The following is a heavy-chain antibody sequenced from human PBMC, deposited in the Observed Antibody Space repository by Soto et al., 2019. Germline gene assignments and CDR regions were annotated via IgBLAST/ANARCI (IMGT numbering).Heavy chain of an antibody. CDR1: GFSFSTYS. D-gene: IGHD1-1*01. Sequence: GGSLILSCAASGFSFSTYSINWVRQAPGKGLGWVSALSGSGGSTYYAASVKGRFTISRDNSKNTLYLQMNSLRAEDTAVYYCAKDQLESDYWGQGTLVTVSS. CDR2: LSGSGGST. J-gene: IGHJ4*02. V-gene: IGHV3-23*01. CDR3: AKDQLESDY.